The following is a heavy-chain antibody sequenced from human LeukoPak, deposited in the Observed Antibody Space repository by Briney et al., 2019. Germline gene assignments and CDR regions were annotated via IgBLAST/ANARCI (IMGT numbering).Heavy chain of an antibody. CDR1: GYTFTSYY. D-gene: IGHD2-21*02. J-gene: IGHJ1*01. CDR3: ASSSHIVVVTAILGEYFQH. V-gene: IGHV1-46*01. Sequence: GASVKVSCKASGYTFTSYYMHWVRQAPGQGLEWMGIINPSGGSTSYAQKFQGRVTMTRDTSTSTVYMELSSLRSEDTAVYYCASSSHIVVVTAILGEYFQHWGQGTLVTVSS. CDR2: INPSGGST.